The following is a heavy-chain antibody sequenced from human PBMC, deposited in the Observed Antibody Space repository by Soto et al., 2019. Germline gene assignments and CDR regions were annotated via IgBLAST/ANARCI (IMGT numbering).Heavy chain of an antibody. D-gene: IGHD4-17*01. J-gene: IGHJ4*02. Sequence: QVQLVQSGDEVKRPGSSVKVSCKASGGTFSSYAISWVRQAPGQGLEWMGGIIPIFGTANYAQKFQGRVTITADKSTSTAYMELSSLRSEDTAVYYCARQRSTVVTPGYFDYWGQGTLVTVSS. CDR2: IIPIFGTA. CDR1: GGTFSSYA. V-gene: IGHV1-69*06. CDR3: ARQRSTVVTPGYFDY.